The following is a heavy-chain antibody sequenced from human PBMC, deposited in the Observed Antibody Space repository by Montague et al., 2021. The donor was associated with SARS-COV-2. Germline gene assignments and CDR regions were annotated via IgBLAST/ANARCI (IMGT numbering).Heavy chain of an antibody. CDR1: GGSFSGYD. CDR2: INQSGSA. CDR3: AGGLMSINMMVVIVTGASAWLDS. V-gene: IGHV4-34*01. J-gene: IGHJ5*01. D-gene: IGHD2-21*01. Sequence: SETLSLTCAVYGGSFSGYDWTWIRQPPGKGLEWIGEINQSGSAKYKPSLKSRVTISVDTSKNQFSLKLSSVTAADTAAYYCAGGLMSINMMVVIVTGASAWLDSWGQGTLVTVSP.